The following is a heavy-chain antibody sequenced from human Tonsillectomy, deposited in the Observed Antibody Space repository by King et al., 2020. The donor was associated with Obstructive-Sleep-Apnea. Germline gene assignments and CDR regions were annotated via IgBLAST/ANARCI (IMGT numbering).Heavy chain of an antibody. Sequence: VQLVESGGGLVKPGGSLRLSCAASGFTFSDYYMSWIRQAPGKGLEWVSYISSSTSHTNYADSLKGRFTISRDNAKNSLYLQMNSLRAEDTAVYYCARKPDYGDYYYYYGMDVWGQGTTVTVSS. J-gene: IGHJ6*02. D-gene: IGHD4-17*01. CDR3: ARKPDYGDYYYYYGMDV. CDR1: GFTFSDYY. V-gene: IGHV3-11*06. CDR2: ISSSTSHT.